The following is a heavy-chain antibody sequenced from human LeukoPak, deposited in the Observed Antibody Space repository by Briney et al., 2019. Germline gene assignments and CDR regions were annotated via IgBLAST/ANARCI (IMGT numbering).Heavy chain of an antibody. CDR3: TRENYVPDS. CDR1: GYTFSPYW. V-gene: IGHV3-7*03. J-gene: IGHJ4*02. Sequence: GGSLRLSCVASGYTFSPYWMSSVRQTPGKGLEWVASISYGGEAPLYGDSVRVRLTASRDDDKNSLFLQMSGLISDDTAVYYCTRENYVPDSWGQGTLVTVSS. CDR2: ISYGGEAP. D-gene: IGHD3-10*02.